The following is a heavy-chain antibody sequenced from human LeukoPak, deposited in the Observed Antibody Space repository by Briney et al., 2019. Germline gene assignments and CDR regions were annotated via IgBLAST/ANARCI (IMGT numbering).Heavy chain of an antibody. Sequence: SGGSLRLPCAASGFTFRNYWMHWVRPAPGKGLVWVSRINSDGINTIYADSVKGRFNISRDNAKNTLNLQMNSLRAEDTAVYYCARDLGQYYDTSDNWFDPWGQGTLVTVSS. CDR2: INSDGINT. D-gene: IGHD3-22*01. CDR3: ARDLGQYYDTSDNWFDP. J-gene: IGHJ5*02. CDR1: GFTFRNYW. V-gene: IGHV3-74*01.